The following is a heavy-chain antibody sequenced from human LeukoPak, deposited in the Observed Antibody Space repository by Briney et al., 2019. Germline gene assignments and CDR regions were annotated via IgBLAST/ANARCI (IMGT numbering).Heavy chain of an antibody. D-gene: IGHD2-2*01. J-gene: IGHJ4*02. V-gene: IGHV1-69*13. Sequence: GASVKVSCKASGGTFSSYAISWVRQVPGQGLEWMGGIIPIFGTANYAQKFQGRVTITADESTSTAYMELSSLRSEDTAVYYCARALYSTTTLDYWGQGTLVTVSS. CDR3: ARALYSTTTLDY. CDR2: IIPIFGTA. CDR1: GGTFSSYA.